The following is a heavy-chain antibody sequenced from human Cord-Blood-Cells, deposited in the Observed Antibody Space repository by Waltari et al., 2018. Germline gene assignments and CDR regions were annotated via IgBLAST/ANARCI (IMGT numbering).Heavy chain of an antibody. Sequence: QVTLKESGPVLVKPTETLTLTCTVSGFSLSNARMGVSWIRQPPGKALEWLAHIFSNDEKSYRTSLKSRLTISKDTSKSQVVLTLTNMDPVDTATYGWARISSLLRSGVSRSPYYGRDVWGQGTTVTVSS. CDR3: ARISSLLRSGVSRSPYYGRDV. CDR2: IFSNDEK. J-gene: IGHJ6*02. V-gene: IGHV2-26*01. D-gene: IGHD2-15*01. CDR1: GFSLSNARMG.